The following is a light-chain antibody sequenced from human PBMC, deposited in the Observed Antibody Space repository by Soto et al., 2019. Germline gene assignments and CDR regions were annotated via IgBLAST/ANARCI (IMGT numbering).Light chain of an antibody. CDR1: QSVSNNY. CDR3: QQNGSSPPYT. J-gene: IGKJ2*01. CDR2: GSS. Sequence: EVVLTQSPGTLSLSPGERATLSCRASQSVSNNYVAWYQQKPGQAPRLLIFGSSDRATGIPDRFSGSGSGTDFTLTISRLEPEDFAVYYCQQNGSSPPYTFGQGTKLEIK. V-gene: IGKV3-20*01.